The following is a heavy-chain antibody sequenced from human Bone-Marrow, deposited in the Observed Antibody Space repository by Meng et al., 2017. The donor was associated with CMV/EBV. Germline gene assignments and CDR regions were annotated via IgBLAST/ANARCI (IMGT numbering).Heavy chain of an antibody. Sequence: GESLKISCAASGFTFSDYYMSWIRQAPGKGLEWVSSISSSSSYIYYADSVKGRFTISRDNARNSLYLQMNSLRVEDTALYYCVRDRDIVGAPAPYNWFDHWGQGTLVTVSS. J-gene: IGHJ5*02. CDR3: VRDRDIVGAPAPYNWFDH. D-gene: IGHD2-2*01. CDR2: ISSSSSYI. CDR1: GFTFSDYY. V-gene: IGHV3-11*06.